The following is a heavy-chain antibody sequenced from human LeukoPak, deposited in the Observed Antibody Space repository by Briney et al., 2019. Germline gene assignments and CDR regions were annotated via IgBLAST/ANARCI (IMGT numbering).Heavy chain of an antibody. Sequence: GESLKISCKGSGYSFTSYWIGWVRQMPGKGLEWMEIIYPGDSDTRYSPSFQGQVTISADKSISTAYLQWSSLKASDTAMYYYARLQWLVQGPWDYWGQGTLVTVSS. J-gene: IGHJ4*02. CDR1: GYSFTSYW. V-gene: IGHV5-51*01. CDR3: ARLQWLVQGPWDY. CDR2: IYPGDSDT. D-gene: IGHD6-19*01.